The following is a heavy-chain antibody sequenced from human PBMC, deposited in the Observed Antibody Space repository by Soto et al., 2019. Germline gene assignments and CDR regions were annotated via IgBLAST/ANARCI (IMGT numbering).Heavy chain of an antibody. D-gene: IGHD1-26*01. Sequence: SETLSLTCTVSGGSISSSSYYWGWIRHPPGKGLEWIGSIYYSGSTYYNPSLKSRVTISVDTSKNQFSLKLSSVTAADTAVYYCAPGIVGATYNWFDPWGQGTLVTVSS. J-gene: IGHJ5*02. CDR3: APGIVGATYNWFDP. CDR2: IYYSGST. V-gene: IGHV4-39*01. CDR1: GGSISSSSYY.